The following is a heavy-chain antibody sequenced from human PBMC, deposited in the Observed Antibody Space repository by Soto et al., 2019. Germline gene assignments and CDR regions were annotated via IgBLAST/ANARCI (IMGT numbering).Heavy chain of an antibody. V-gene: IGHV4-39*01. Sequence: LYHPCSSSAGSIITSYYWAWIRQPTGKGLEWIGSIYYSGSTYYNPSLKSRVTIFVDTSQSQFSLILGSVTAADTAVYYCARHDWARFYALDVCGQGTSVT. CDR3: ARHDWARFYALDV. CDR1: AGSIITSYY. CDR2: IYYSGST. J-gene: IGHJ6*02. D-gene: IGHD2-21*01.